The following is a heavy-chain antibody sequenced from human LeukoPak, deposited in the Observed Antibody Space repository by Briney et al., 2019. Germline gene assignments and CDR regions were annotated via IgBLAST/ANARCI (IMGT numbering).Heavy chain of an antibody. CDR1: GFTFNSYD. D-gene: IGHD1-26*01. V-gene: IGHV3-33*01. J-gene: IGHJ4*02. Sequence: GGSLRLSCAASGFTFNSYDMHWIRQAPGKGLEWVALIWYDGSNKYYADSVKGRFTISRDNAKNSLHLQMNSLRDEDTALYYCAREGNSGSYVDYWGQGTLVTVSS. CDR3: AREGNSGSYVDY. CDR2: IWYDGSNK.